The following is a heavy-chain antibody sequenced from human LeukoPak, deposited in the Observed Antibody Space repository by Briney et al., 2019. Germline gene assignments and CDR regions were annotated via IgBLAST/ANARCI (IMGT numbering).Heavy chain of an antibody. CDR3: ARYDSSGYGAFDI. CDR2: IIPILGIA. CDR1: GGTFSSYA. J-gene: IGHJ3*02. Sequence: SVEVSCKASGGTFSSYAISWVRQAPGQGLEWMGRIIPILGIANYAQRFQGRVTITADKSTSTAYMELSSLRSEDTAVYYCARYDSSGYGAFDIWGQGTMVTVSS. V-gene: IGHV1-69*04. D-gene: IGHD3-22*01.